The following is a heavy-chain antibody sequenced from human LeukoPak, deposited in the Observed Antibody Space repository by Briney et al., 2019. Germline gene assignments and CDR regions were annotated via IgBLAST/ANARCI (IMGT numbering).Heavy chain of an antibody. D-gene: IGHD3-22*01. J-gene: IGHJ4*02. Sequence: ASVKVSCKASGGTFSSYAISWVRQAPGQGLEWMGRIIPILGIANYAQKFQGRVTITADKSTSTAYMELSSLRSEDTAVYYCAREDSSGYYRLFYWGQGTLVTVYS. CDR1: GGTFSSYA. CDR3: AREDSSGYYRLFY. CDR2: IIPILGIA. V-gene: IGHV1-69*04.